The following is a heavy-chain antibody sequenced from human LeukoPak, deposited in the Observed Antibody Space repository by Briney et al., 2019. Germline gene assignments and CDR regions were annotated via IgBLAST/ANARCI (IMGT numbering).Heavy chain of an antibody. Sequence: SGPALAKPTQPLTLTCTFSGFSPSTSGMCVSWIRQPPGKALEWLARIDWDADKYYSTSLKTRLTISKDTSKNQVVLTMTNMDPVDTATYYCARMRAYYFDYWGQGALVTVSS. CDR1: GFSPSTSGMC. V-gene: IGHV2-70*11. CDR2: IDWDADK. CDR3: ARMRAYYFDY. J-gene: IGHJ4*02.